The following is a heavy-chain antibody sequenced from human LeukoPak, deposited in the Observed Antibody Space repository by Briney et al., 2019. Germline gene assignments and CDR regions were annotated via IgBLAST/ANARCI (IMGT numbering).Heavy chain of an antibody. D-gene: IGHD3-3*02. Sequence: SETLSLTCTVSGGSISSSSYYWGWIRQPPGKGLEWIGSIYYSGSTYYDPSLKSRVTISVDTSKNQFSLKLSSVTAADTAVYYCARRKISRVYWGQGTLVTVSS. CDR1: GGSISSSSYY. CDR2: IYYSGST. CDR3: ARRKISRVY. J-gene: IGHJ4*02. V-gene: IGHV4-39*01.